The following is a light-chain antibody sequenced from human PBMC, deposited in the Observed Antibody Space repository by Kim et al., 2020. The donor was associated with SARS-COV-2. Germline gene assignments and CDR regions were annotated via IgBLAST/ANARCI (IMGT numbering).Light chain of an antibody. J-gene: IGLJ2*01. CDR3: QVWDSDSEHVV. CDR1: NIGTKR. CDR2: ENS. V-gene: IGLV3-21*01. Sequence: PGKTPMFTGGENNIGTKRVQWYQQRPGQAPVLVISENSDRPSGIPERFSGSNSGSTATLTINRVEAGDEADYYCQVWDSDSEHVVFGGGTQLTVL.